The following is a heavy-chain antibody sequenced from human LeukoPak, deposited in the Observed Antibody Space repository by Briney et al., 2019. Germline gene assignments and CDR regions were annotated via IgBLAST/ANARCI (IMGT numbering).Heavy chain of an antibody. V-gene: IGHV3-7*01. D-gene: IGHD3-10*01. CDR2: IKPDGSEK. CDR1: RFTFSSYW. J-gene: IGHJ4*02. Sequence: PGGSLRLSCAASRFTFSSYWMSWVRQAPGKGLEWVANIKPDGSEKYYVDSVKGRFTISRDNAKNSLYLQMNSLRAEDTAVYYCVRAQRDYGPDYWGQGTLVTVSS. CDR3: VRAQRDYGPDY.